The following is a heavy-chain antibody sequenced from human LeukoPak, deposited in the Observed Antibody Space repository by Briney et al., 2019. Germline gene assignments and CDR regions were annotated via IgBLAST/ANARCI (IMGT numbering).Heavy chain of an antibody. CDR2: IYYSGST. CDR1: GGSISSSSYY. V-gene: IGHV4-39*01. CDR3: ASPNSLIVGATPVWDY. J-gene: IGHJ4*02. D-gene: IGHD1-26*01. Sequence: SETLSLTCTVSGGSISSSSYYWGWIRQPPGKGLEWIGSIYYSGSTYYNPSLKSRVTISVDTSKNQFSLKLSSVTAADTAVYCCASPNSLIVGATPVWDYWGQGTLVTVSS.